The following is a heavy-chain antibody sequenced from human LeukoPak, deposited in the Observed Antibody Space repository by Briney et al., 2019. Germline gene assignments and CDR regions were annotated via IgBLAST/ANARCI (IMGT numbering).Heavy chain of an antibody. D-gene: IGHD6-19*01. CDR2: ISSSGSTI. CDR1: GFTFSSYS. CDR3: ASDVSGWYEFDY. Sequence: GGSLRLSCAASGFTFSSYSMNWVRQAPGKGLEWVSYISSSGSTIYYADSVKGRFTISRDNAKNSLYLQMNSLRAEDTAVYYCASDVSGWYEFDYWGQGTLVTVSS. J-gene: IGHJ4*02. V-gene: IGHV3-48*04.